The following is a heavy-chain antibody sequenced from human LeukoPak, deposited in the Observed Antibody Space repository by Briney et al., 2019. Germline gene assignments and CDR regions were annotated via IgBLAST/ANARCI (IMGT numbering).Heavy chain of an antibody. CDR1: GGSFSGYY. CDR2: INHSGST. CDR3: ARRLDL. J-gene: IGHJ2*01. V-gene: IGHV4-34*01. Sequence: SETLSLTCAVYGGSFSGYYWTWIRQPPGKGLEWIGEINHSGSTSYNPSLKSRVAISVDTSNNQFSLKLSSVTAADTAVYYCARRLDLWGRGTLVTVSS.